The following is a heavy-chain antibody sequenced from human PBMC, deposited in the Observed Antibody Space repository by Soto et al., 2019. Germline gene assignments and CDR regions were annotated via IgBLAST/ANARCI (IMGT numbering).Heavy chain of an antibody. CDR3: IIWGSRTYYYYGMDV. CDR1: GFTFSSYA. V-gene: IGHV3-23*01. Sequence: HPGGSLRLSCAASGFTFSSYAMSWVRQAPGKGLEWASAISGSGGSTYYADSVKGRFTISRDNSKNTLYLQMNSLRAEDTAVYYCIIWGSRTYYYYGMDVWGQGTTVTVS. D-gene: IGHD3-10*01. CDR2: ISGSGGST. J-gene: IGHJ6*02.